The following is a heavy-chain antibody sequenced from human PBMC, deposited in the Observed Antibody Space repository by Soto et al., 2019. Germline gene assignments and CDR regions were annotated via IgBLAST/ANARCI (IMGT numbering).Heavy chain of an antibody. CDR2: IYSGGST. Sequence: GGSLRLSCAVSGFTVSSNYMSWVRQAPGKGLEWVSVIYSGGSTYYADSVKGRFTISRDNSKNTLYLQMNSLRAEDTAVYYCAREYSYGYYYYYGMDVWGQGTTVTVSS. V-gene: IGHV3-66*01. CDR3: AREYSYGYYYYYGMDV. D-gene: IGHD5-18*01. J-gene: IGHJ6*02. CDR1: GFTVSSNY.